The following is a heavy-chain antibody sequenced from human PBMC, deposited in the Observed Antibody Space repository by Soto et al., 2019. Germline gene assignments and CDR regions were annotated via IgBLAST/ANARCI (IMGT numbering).Heavy chain of an antibody. CDR1: GYTFTSYG. D-gene: IGHD3-10*01. CDR2: ISAYNGNT. Sequence: ASVKVPFKASGYTFTSYGISWVRQAPGQGLEWMGWISAYNGNTNYAQKLQGRVTMTTDTSTSTAYMELRSLRSDDTAVYYCARDSPLLWFGELLNWFDPWGQGTLVTVSS. J-gene: IGHJ5*02. V-gene: IGHV1-18*01. CDR3: ARDSPLLWFGELLNWFDP.